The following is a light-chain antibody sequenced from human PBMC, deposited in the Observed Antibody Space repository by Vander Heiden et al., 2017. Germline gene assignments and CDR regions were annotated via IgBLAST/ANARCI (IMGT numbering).Light chain of an antibody. V-gene: IGKV1-39*01. Sequence: DIQMTQSPSSLSASVGDRVTITCRASQSISSYLNWYQHKPGKAPKLLIYAAFSLQTGVPSRFRGSGSGPDFTLTISSLQPEDFATYYCQQSYIPPYTGGQGT. CDR2: AAF. CDR1: QSISSY. J-gene: IGKJ2*01. CDR3: QQSYIPPYT.